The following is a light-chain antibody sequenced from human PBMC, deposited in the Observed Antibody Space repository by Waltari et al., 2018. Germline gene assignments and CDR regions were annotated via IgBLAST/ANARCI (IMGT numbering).Light chain of an antibody. Sequence: EIVMTQYPATLSVSPGERATLSCRASQSIRTSLAWYQQTPGQPPRLLIYGASTRATGIPARFSGSGSGTEFTLTISSLQSEDFAVYYCQQYDNWPPWTFGPGTRVEVK. CDR2: GAS. J-gene: IGKJ1*01. CDR1: QSIRTS. CDR3: QQYDNWPPWT. V-gene: IGKV3-15*01.